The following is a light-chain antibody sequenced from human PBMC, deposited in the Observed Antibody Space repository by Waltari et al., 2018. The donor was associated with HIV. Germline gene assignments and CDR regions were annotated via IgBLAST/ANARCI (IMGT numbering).Light chain of an antibody. CDR1: SSEVGGSKY. Sequence: QSALTQPPSASGSPGQSVTIPCTGTSSEVGGSKYVSWYQQPPGKAPKLKIYEVNKRPSGVPDRFSGSKSANTASLTVSGLQADDEADYYCNSYAGSNNWVFGGGTKLTVL. CDR2: EVN. J-gene: IGLJ3*02. V-gene: IGLV2-8*01. CDR3: NSYAGSNNWV.